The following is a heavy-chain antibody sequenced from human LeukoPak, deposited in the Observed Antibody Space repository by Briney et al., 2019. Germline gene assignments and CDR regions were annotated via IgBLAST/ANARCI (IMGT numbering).Heavy chain of an antibody. CDR2: IKQDGSEK. Sequence: GGSLRLSCAASGFTFSSYWMSWVRQAPGKGLEWVANIKQDGSEKYYVDSVKGRFTISRDNAKNSLYLQMSSLRAEDTAVYYCARPITMVRGVIIGGHYFDYWGQGTLVTVSS. J-gene: IGHJ4*02. CDR3: ARPITMVRGVIIGGHYFDY. D-gene: IGHD3-10*01. CDR1: GFTFSSYW. V-gene: IGHV3-7*01.